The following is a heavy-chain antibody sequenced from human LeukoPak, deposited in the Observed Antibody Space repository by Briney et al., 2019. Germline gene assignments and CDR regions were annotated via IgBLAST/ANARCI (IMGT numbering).Heavy chain of an antibody. CDR2: INHSGST. V-gene: IGHV4-34*01. CDR1: GGSFSGYY. CDR3: ARDENGYVWGSFRA. J-gene: IGHJ5*02. Sequence: SETLSLTCAVYGGSFSGYYWSWIPQPPGKGLVWIGEINHSGSTNYNPSLKSRVTISVDTSKNQFSLKLSSVTAADTAVYYCARDENGYVWGSFRAWGQGTLVTVSS. D-gene: IGHD3-16*02.